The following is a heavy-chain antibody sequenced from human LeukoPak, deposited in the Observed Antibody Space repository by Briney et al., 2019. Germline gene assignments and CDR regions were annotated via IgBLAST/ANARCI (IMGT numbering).Heavy chain of an antibody. CDR2: ILNDGSNT. CDR1: GFTFRNFV. CDR3: AKYKGAALYFHYGMDV. D-gene: IGHD1-14*01. Sequence: GGSLRLSCAASGFTFRNFVMHWVRQAPGKGLEWVAGILNDGSNTDYGDSVKGRFTISRDNSENTLYLQMNSLRDEDTAVYYCAKYKGAALYFHYGMDVWGQGTTVIVSS. V-gene: IGHV3-30*18. J-gene: IGHJ6*02.